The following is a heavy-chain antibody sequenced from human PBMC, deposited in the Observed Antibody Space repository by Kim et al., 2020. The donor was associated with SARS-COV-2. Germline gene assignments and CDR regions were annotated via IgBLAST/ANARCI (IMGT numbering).Heavy chain of an antibody. J-gene: IGHJ4*02. CDR3: ARDIYTVTASCFFDH. V-gene: IGHV3-9*01. Sequence: ADSVKGRFPISRDNAKRSLFLQMNSLGPEDTALYYCARDIYTVTASCFFDHWGQGALVTVSS. D-gene: IGHD2-21*02.